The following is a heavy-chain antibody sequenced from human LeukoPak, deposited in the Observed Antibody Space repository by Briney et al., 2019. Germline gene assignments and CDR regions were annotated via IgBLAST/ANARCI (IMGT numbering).Heavy chain of an antibody. CDR2: MKEDGGEI. D-gene: IGHD4-23*01. Sequence: GGSLRLSCAGSGFPFSNYWMAWVRQAPGKGLEWVANMKEDGGEINYVDSVKGRFTISRDNAKNSLDLQMNSLRIDDTAVYYCVRDRGYSTFDYWGQGTLVIVSS. CDR3: VRDRGYSTFDY. J-gene: IGHJ4*02. V-gene: IGHV3-7*01. CDR1: GFPFSNYW.